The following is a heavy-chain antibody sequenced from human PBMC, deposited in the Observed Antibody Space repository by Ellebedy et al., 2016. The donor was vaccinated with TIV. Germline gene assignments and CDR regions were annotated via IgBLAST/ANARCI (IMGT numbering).Heavy chain of an antibody. CDR3: VKWAYPVPTVMAV. J-gene: IGHJ6*02. D-gene: IGHD3-16*01. CDR1: GFSTSG. Sequence: GESLKISCATSGFSTSGMHWVRQAPGKGLEWVAFIRSDGSNKYYADSVAGRFTISRDNSRNTLDLQMTRLGADDTARYYCVKWAYPVPTVMAVWGQGTVVIVSS. V-gene: IGHV3-30*02. CDR2: IRSDGSNK.